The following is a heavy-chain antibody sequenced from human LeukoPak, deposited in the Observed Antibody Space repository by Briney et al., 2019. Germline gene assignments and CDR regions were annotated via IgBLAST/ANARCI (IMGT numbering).Heavy chain of an antibody. CDR3: ATSYYYDSSGYSAFDY. J-gene: IGHJ4*02. CDR2: MNPNSGNT. D-gene: IGHD3-22*01. CDR1: GYTFTSYD. Sequence: ASVKVSCKASGYTFTSYDINWVRQATGQGLEWMGWMNPNSGNTGYAQKFQGRVTMTRNTSISTAYMELSSLRSEDTAVYYCATSYYYDSSGYSAFDYWGQGTLVTVSS. V-gene: IGHV1-8*01.